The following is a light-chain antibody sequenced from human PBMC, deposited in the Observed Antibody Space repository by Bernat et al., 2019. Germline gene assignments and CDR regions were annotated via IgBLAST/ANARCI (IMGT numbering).Light chain of an antibody. CDR2: DVT. Sequence: SALTQPASVSGSPGQSITISCTGTSSDVGAYNYVSWFQQHPDKAPKLMLYDVTNRPSGVSYRFSGSKSGSTASLTISGLQAEDEADYYCGSYTASSTFVFGTGTKVTVL. J-gene: IGLJ1*01. CDR1: SSDVGAYNY. CDR3: GSYTASSTFV. V-gene: IGLV2-14*03.